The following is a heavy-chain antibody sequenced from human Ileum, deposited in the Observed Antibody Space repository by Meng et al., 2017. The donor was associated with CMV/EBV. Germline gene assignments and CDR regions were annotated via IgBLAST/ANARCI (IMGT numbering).Heavy chain of an antibody. CDR2: ISYTGST. CDR3: VRVDTMTTFLLDS. J-gene: IGHJ4*02. V-gene: IGHV4-39*07. Sequence: LSCAASGFTFSTYGMHWVRQAPGKGLEWVGSISYTGSTYYNPSLESRLTISVDRSKNQFSLRLTTATAADAAVYYCVRVDTMTTFLLDSWGQGTLVTVSS. D-gene: IGHD4-11*01. CDR1: GFTFSTYG.